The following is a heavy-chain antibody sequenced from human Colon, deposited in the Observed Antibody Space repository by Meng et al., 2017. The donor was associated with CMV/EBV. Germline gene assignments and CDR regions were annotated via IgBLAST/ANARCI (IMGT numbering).Heavy chain of an antibody. J-gene: IGHJ6*02. V-gene: IGHV3-30*03. Sequence: GESLKISCESSGSTFSIYGMHWVRQAPGKGLEWVAAISYNGGDEYYADSVKGRFTVSRDNSKNTLYLQMNSLRAEDTAVYYCARVERYFDWHPSEVYYYYGMDVWGQGTTVTVSS. CDR2: ISYNGGDE. D-gene: IGHD3-9*01. CDR1: GSTFSIYG. CDR3: ARVERYFDWHPSEVYYYYGMDV.